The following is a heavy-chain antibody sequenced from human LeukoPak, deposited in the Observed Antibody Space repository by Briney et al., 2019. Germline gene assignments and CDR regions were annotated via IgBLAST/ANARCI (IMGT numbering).Heavy chain of an antibody. Sequence: GGSLRLSCAASGFTFSSSGMHWVRQAPGKGLEWVGVILYNGSNKYYADSVKGRFTISRDKSKNTLYLQMNSLRVEDTAVYYCARAGGYCSGGSCYRGYSWFDPWGQGTLVTVSS. CDR1: GFTFSSSG. CDR3: ARAGGYCSGGSCYRGYSWFDP. J-gene: IGHJ5*02. CDR2: ILYNGSNK. V-gene: IGHV3-33*01. D-gene: IGHD2-15*01.